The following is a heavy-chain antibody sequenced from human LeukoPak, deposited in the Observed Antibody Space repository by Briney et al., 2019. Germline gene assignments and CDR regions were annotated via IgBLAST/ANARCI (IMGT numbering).Heavy chain of an antibody. V-gene: IGHV4-4*07. J-gene: IGHJ4*02. D-gene: IGHD3-16*01. CDR3: AGWGGYSSEY. CDR2: ICTCGST. CDR1: GGSISSYY. Sequence: SETLSLTCTVSGGSISSYYWSWIRQPAGKGLEWIGRICTCGSTNYNPSLKSRVTMSANTSTNRSFLKLRSVTAAYTAVDYCAGWGGYSSEYWGQGTLVTVSS.